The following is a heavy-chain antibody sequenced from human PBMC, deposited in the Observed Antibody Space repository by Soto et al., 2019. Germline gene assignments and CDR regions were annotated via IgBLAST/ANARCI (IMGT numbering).Heavy chain of an antibody. V-gene: IGHV4-59*11. CDR2: IYHSGST. CDR1: GDPISTHN. J-gene: IGHJ4*02. D-gene: IGHD5-12*01. Sequence: SETLSLTCTVSGDPISTHNWGWIRQPPGKGLEWIGYIYHSGSTNYNPSLKSRVTISVDRSKNQFSLKLSSVTAADTAVYYCAAGGGLPRYYWGQGTLVTVSX. CDR3: AAGGGLPRYY.